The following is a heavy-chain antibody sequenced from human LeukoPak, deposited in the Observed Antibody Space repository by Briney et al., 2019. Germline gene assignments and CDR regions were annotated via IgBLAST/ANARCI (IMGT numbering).Heavy chain of an antibody. J-gene: IGHJ4*02. V-gene: IGHV4-34*01. CDR2: INHSGST. D-gene: IGHD6-13*01. CDR1: GGSFSGYY. CDR3: ARRYSSSCRFRY. Sequence: PSETLSLACAVYGGSFSGYYWSWIRQPPGKGLEWIGEINHSGSTNYNPSLKSRVTISVDTSKNQFSLRLSSVTAADTAVYYCARRYSSSCRFRYWGQGTLVTVSS.